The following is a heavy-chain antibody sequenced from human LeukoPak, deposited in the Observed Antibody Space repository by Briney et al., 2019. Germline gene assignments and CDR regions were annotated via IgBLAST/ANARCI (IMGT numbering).Heavy chain of an antibody. Sequence: ASVKVSCKASGYTFTDYYMHWVRQAPGQGLEWMGWISPNSGGTNYAQKFQGRVTMTRDASISTAYMELSRLRSDDTAVYYCARQASQTIDYWGQGTLVTVSS. CDR2: ISPNSGGT. CDR1: GYTFTDYY. V-gene: IGHV1-2*02. CDR3: ARQASQTIDY. D-gene: IGHD1-14*01. J-gene: IGHJ4*02.